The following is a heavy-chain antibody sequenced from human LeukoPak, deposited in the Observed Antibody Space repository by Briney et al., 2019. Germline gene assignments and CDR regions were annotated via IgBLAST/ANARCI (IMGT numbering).Heavy chain of an antibody. CDR2: IYYSGST. J-gene: IGHJ4*02. CDR3: ARGSGLRLHFDY. CDR1: GGSISSGGYY. Sequence: PSQTLSLTCTVSGGSISSGGYYWSWIRQHPGKGLEWIGYIYYSGSTYYNPSLKSRVTISVDTSKNQFSLKLSSVTAADTAVYYCARGSGLRLHFDYWGQGTLVTVSS. D-gene: IGHD5-12*01. V-gene: IGHV4-31*03.